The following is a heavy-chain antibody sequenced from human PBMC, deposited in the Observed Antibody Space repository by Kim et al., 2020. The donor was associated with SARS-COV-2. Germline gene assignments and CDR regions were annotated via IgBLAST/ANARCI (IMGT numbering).Heavy chain of an antibody. J-gene: IGHJ4*02. V-gene: IGHV4-30-2*01. Sequence: SETLSLTCAVSGGSISSGGYSWSWIRQPPGKGLEWIGYIYHSGSTYYNPSLKSRVTISVDRSKNQFSLKLSSVTAADTAVYYCARGAPEWLEPYYFDYWGQGTLVTVSS. D-gene: IGHD3-3*01. CDR2: IYHSGST. CDR3: ARGAPEWLEPYYFDY. CDR1: GGSISSGGYS.